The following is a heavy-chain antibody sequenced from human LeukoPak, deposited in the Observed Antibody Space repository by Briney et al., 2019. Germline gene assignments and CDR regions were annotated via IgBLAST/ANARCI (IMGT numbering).Heavy chain of an antibody. Sequence: ASVNLSCKAFGYTFTSYGISLVRQAPGQGLEWMGWISAYNGNTNYAQKLQGRVTMTADTSTSTAYMELRSLRSDDTAVYYCARDRATYYDFWSGYDYWGQGTLVTVSS. V-gene: IGHV1-18*01. CDR3: ARDRATYYDFWSGYDY. CDR2: ISAYNGNT. CDR1: GYTFTSYG. D-gene: IGHD3-3*01. J-gene: IGHJ4*02.